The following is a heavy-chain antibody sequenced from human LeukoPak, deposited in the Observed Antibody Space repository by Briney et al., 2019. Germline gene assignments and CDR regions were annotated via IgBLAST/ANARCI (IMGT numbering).Heavy chain of an antibody. Sequence: GGSLRLSCAASGFRFDSYDMSWVRQAPGKGRGGGSGFNWNGGSKGYADSVKGRFTISRESAKKSLYLQMNSLRAEDTALYYCARAPRGQLAFDIWGLGTMVTVSS. D-gene: IGHD1-1*01. V-gene: IGHV3-20*04. CDR3: ARAPRGQLAFDI. CDR2: FNWNGGSK. CDR1: GFRFDSYD. J-gene: IGHJ3*02.